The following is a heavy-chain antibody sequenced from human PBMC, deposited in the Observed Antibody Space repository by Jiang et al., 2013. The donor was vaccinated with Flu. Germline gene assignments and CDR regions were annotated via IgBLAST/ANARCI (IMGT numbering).Heavy chain of an antibody. V-gene: IGHV4-30-4*01. J-gene: IGHJ3*02. CDR1: GGSISSGDYY. D-gene: IGHD3-22*01. Sequence: GSGLVKPSQTLSLTCTVSGGSISSGDYYWSWIRQPPGKGLEWIGYIYYSGSTYYNPSLKSRVTISVDTSKNQFSLKLSSVTAADTAVYYCARAPFDTYYYDSSGYYSAFDIWGQGTMV. CDR3: ARAPFDTYYYDSSGYYSAFDI. CDR2: IYYSGST.